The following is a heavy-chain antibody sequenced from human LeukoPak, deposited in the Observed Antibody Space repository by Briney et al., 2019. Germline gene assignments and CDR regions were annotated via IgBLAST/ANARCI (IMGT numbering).Heavy chain of an antibody. V-gene: IGHV1-2*02. Sequence: GASVKVSCKASGYTFTGYYMHWVRQAPGQGLEWMGWINPNSGGTNYAQKFQGRVTMTRDTSISTAYMELSRLRSDDTAVYYCARTNWSRTSACDYWGQGTLVTVSS. CDR3: ARTNWSRTSACDY. CDR1: GYTFTGYY. J-gene: IGHJ4*02. CDR2: INPNSGGT. D-gene: IGHD1-1*01.